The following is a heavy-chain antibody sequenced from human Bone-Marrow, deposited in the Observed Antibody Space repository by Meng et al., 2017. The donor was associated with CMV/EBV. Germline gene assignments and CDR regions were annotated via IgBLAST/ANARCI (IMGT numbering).Heavy chain of an antibody. CDR2: ISSSGSTI. CDR1: GFTFSSYE. Sequence: GESLKISCAASGFTFSSYEMNWVRQAPGKGLEWVSYISSSGSTIYYADSVKGRFTISRDNSKNTLYLQMNSLRAEDTAVYYCATVDYDFWSGYYLENYYYGMDVWGQGTTVTVSS. D-gene: IGHD3-3*01. V-gene: IGHV3-48*03. J-gene: IGHJ6*02. CDR3: ATVDYDFWSGYYLENYYYGMDV.